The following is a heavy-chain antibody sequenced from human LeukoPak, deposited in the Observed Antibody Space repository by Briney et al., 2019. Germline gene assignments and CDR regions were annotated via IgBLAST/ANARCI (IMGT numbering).Heavy chain of an antibody. V-gene: IGHV4-39*07. Sequence: SETLSLTCTVSGGSISSSSYYWGWIRQPPGKGLEWIGSIYYSGSTYYNPSLKSRVTISVDTSKNQFSLKLSSVTAADTAVYYCARGSAARRPGLHNWFDPWGQGTLVTVSS. CDR3: ARGSAARRPGLHNWFDP. J-gene: IGHJ5*02. CDR2: IYYSGST. D-gene: IGHD3-3*01. CDR1: GGSISSSSYY.